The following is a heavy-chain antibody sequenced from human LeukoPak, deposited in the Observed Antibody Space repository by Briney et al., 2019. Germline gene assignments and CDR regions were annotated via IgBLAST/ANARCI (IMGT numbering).Heavy chain of an antibody. J-gene: IGHJ4*02. V-gene: IGHV3-7*01. Sequence: ETLSLTCAVYGRSFSGYYWSWVRQAPGKGLEWVANIKQDGSEKYYVDSVKGRFTISRDNANNSLYLQMNSLRAEDTAVYYCARGGSEGATKRSGTDYWGQGTLVTVSS. CDR2: IKQDGSEK. D-gene: IGHD1-26*01. CDR1: GRSFSGYY. CDR3: ARGGSEGATKRSGTDY.